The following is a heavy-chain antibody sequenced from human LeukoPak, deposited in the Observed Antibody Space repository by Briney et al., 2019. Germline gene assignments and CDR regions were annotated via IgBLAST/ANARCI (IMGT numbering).Heavy chain of an antibody. CDR1: GGSISSSSYY. V-gene: IGHV4-39*01. CDR3: ARRYDYVWGSYRYGFDY. J-gene: IGHJ4*02. Sequence: SEILSLTCTVSGGSISSSSYYWGWIRQPPGKGLEWIGSIYYSGSTYYNPSLKSRVTISVDTSKNQFSLKLSSVTAADTAVYYCARRYDYVWGSYRYGFDYWGQGTLVTVSS. CDR2: IYYSGST. D-gene: IGHD3-16*02.